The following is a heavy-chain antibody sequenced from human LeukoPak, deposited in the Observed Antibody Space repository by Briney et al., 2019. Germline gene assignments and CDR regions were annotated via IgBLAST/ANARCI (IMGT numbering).Heavy chain of an antibody. CDR3: ARDVDGDILTGYYKGRSFDY. J-gene: IGHJ4*02. CDR1: GGSFSGYY. D-gene: IGHD3-9*01. CDR2: INHSGST. Sequence: PSETLSLTCAVYGGSFSGYYWSWIRQPPGKGLEWIGEINHSGSTNYNPSLKSRVTISVDTSKNQFSLKLSSVTAADTAVYYCARDVDGDILTGYYKGRSFDYWGQGTLVTVSS. V-gene: IGHV4-34*01.